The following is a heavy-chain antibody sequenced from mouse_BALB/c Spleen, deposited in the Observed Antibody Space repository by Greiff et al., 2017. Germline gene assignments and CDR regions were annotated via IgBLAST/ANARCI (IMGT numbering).Heavy chain of an antibody. CDR1: GFTFSSYG. D-gene: IGHD3-1*01. CDR2: INSNGGST. CDR3: ARDLGVWYFDV. J-gene: IGHJ1*01. Sequence: EVQGVESGGGLVQPGGSLKLSCAASGFTFSSYGMSWVRQTPDKRLELVATINSNGGSTYYPDSVKGRFTISRDNAKNTLYLQMSSLKSEDTAMYYCARDLGVWYFDVWGAGTTVTVSS. V-gene: IGHV5-6-3*01.